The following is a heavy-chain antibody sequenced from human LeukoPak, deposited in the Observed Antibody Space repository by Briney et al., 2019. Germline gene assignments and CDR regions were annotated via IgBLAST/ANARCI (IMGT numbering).Heavy chain of an antibody. V-gene: IGHV4-59*08. CDR3: ARLGIYPIQGYNYNYHYMDV. CDR2: IYYTGST. J-gene: IGHJ6*03. Sequence: SETLSLTCTVSGASISSSYWSWIRQPPGKGLEWIGYIYYTGSTNYNPSLKSRVTISVDMPKNQFSLQLSSVTAADTAAYYCARLGIYPIQGYNYNYHYMDVWAKGATVTVSS. D-gene: IGHD1-1*01. CDR1: GASISSSY.